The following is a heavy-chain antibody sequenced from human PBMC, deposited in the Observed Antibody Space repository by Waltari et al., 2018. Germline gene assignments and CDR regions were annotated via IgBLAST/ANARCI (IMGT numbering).Heavy chain of an antibody. V-gene: IGHV3-7*01. J-gene: IGHJ3*01. Sequence: EVQLVESGGGLVQPGGSLRLSCAASGFTFNIAWMSWVRQAPGKGVELVANRNQDESEKSYVDSMKGRFTISRDNAKNSMSLQMSSLRAEDAAVYYCARDPGFSEFDLWGQGTLVSISA. CDR2: RNQDESEK. CDR1: GFTFNIAW. CDR3: ARDPGFSEFDL.